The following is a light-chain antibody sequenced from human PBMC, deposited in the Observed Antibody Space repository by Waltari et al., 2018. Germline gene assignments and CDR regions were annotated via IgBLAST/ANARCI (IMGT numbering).Light chain of an antibody. Sequence: QSALTQPASVSGSPGQSITISCTGTSSDVGGYNYVSWYQQHPGKAPKLMIYDVSKRPSGVSNRFSGSKSDNTASLTISGLQAEDEADYYCSSYTSSSTLWVFGGGTKLTVL. V-gene: IGLV2-14*01. CDR2: DVS. J-gene: IGLJ3*02. CDR1: SSDVGGYNY. CDR3: SSYTSSSTLWV.